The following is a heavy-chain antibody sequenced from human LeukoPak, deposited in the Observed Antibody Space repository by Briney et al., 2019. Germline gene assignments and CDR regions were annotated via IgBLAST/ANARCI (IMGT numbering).Heavy chain of an antibody. J-gene: IGHJ3*02. CDR1: GFTFSSYG. CDR2: IWYDGSNK. Sequence: HPGRSLRLSCAASGFTFSSYGMHWVRQAPGKGLEWVAVIWYDGSNKYYADSVKGRFTISRDNSKNTLYLQMNSLRAEDTAVYYCAKGIIEDAFDIWGQGTMVTVSS. CDR3: AKGIIEDAFDI. D-gene: IGHD3-16*02. V-gene: IGHV3-33*06.